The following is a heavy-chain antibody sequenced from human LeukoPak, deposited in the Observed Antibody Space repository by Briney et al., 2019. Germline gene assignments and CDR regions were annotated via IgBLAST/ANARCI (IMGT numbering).Heavy chain of an antibody. CDR1: GYTFTTYF. V-gene: IGHV1-46*01. CDR3: ARNSSGTTSPFDY. D-gene: IGHD1-7*01. J-gene: IGHJ4*02. CDR2: INPSGGGT. Sequence: ASVKVSCKASGYTFTTYFIHWMRQAPGQGLEWMGIINPSGGGTTYAQKFQGRVTLTRDTSTSTVYMDLGSLRSEDTAVYYCARNSSGTTSPFDYWGQGTLVTVS.